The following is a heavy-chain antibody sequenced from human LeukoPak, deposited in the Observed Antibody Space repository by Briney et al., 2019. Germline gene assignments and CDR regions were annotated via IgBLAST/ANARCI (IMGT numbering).Heavy chain of an antibody. CDR1: GGSIGSYY. D-gene: IGHD5-24*01. CDR3: ARPSRDGYRYTFDY. V-gene: IGHV4-59*01. J-gene: IGHJ4*02. CDR2: IYNSGST. Sequence: PSETLSLTCTVSGGSIGSYYWSWIRQPPGKGLEWIGYIYNSGSTNYSPSLKSRVSISVDTPKNQFSLRLSSVTAADTAVYYCARPSRDGYRYTFDYWGQGSLVNVSS.